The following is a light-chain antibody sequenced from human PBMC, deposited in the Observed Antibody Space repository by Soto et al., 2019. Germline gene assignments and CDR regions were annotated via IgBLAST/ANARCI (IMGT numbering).Light chain of an antibody. CDR3: SSYTSSSTLVV. Sequence: QSALTQPASVSGSPGQSITISCTGTSSDVGDYNYVSWYQQHPGKAPKLMIYDVSNRPSGVSNRFSGSKSGNTASLTISGLLAEDEADYYCSSYTSSSTLVVLGGGTKLTVL. V-gene: IGLV2-14*01. CDR2: DVS. CDR1: SSDVGDYNY. J-gene: IGLJ2*01.